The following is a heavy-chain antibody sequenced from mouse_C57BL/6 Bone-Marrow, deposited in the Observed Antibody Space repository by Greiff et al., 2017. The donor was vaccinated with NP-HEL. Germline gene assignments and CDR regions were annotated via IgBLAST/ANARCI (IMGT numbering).Heavy chain of an antibody. CDR2: ISSGGSYT. CDR3: ARHGGNYDYAIDY. V-gene: IGHV5-6*01. CDR1: GFTFSSYG. Sequence: EVQGVESGGDLVKPGGSLKLSCAASGFTFSSYGMSWVRQTPDKRLEWVATISSGGSYTYYPDSVKGRFTISRDNAKNTLYLQMSSLKSEDTAMYYCARHGGNYDYAIDYWGQGTSVTVSS. D-gene: IGHD2-1*01. J-gene: IGHJ4*01.